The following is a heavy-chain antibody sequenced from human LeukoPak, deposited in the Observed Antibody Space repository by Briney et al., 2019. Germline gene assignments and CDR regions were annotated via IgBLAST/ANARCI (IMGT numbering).Heavy chain of an antibody. CDR3: ASQTEHCSSTSCSSFDY. CDR2: IYCSGST. D-gene: IGHD2-2*01. CDR1: GGSISSGDYY. V-gene: IGHV4-30-4*08. J-gene: IGHJ4*02. Sequence: PSETLSLTCTVSGGSISSGDYYWSWIRQPPGKGLEWIGYIYCSGSTYYNPSLKSRVTISVDTSKNQFSLKLSSLTAADTAMYYCASQTEHCSSTSCSSFDYWGQGTLVTVSS.